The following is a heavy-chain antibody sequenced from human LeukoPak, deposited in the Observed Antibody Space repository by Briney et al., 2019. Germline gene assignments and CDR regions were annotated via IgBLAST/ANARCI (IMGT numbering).Heavy chain of an antibody. CDR3: ARALVRATMVWYFDL. CDR1: GGSFSGYY. V-gene: IGHV4-34*01. D-gene: IGHD5-12*01. CDR2: ISHSGST. Sequence: SETLSLTCAVSGGSFSGYYWSWIRHPPGKGLEWIGEISHSGSTNHSPSLKSRVTISVDTSKNQFSLNLSSVTAADTAVYYCARALVRATMVWYFDLWGRGTLVTVSS. J-gene: IGHJ2*01.